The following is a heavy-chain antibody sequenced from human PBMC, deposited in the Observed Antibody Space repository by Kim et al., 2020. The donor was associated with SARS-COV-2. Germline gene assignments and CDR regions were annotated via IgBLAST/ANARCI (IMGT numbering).Heavy chain of an antibody. CDR3: ARQYPTTILTGSYGMDV. D-gene: IGHD3-9*01. CDR1: GFTFSSYD. V-gene: IGHV3-13*01. Sequence: GGSLRLSCAASGFTFSSYDMHWVRQAPGKGLEWVSAIGTAGDTYYPGSVKGRFTISRENAKNSLYLQMNSLRAGDTAVYYCARQYPTTILTGSYGMDVWCQGTTDTVSS. J-gene: IGHJ6*02. CDR2: IGTAGDT.